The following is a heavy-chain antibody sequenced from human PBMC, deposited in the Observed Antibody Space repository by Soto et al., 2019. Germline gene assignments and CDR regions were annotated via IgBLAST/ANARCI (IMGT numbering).Heavy chain of an antibody. Sequence: ASVKVSCKASGYTFASNGISWLRQAPGQGLEWMGWISAYNGNTNYAQKLQGRVTMTTDTSTSTAYMELRSLRSDDTAVYYCARDYRDFWSGYLGFDYWGHGTLVTVSS. V-gene: IGHV1-18*01. CDR3: ARDYRDFWSGYLGFDY. CDR2: ISAYNGNT. J-gene: IGHJ4*01. D-gene: IGHD3-3*01. CDR1: GYTFASNG.